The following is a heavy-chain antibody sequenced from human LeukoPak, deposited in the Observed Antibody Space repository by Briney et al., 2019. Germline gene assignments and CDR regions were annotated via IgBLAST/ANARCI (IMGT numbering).Heavy chain of an antibody. J-gene: IGHJ6*02. D-gene: IGHD6-13*01. CDR3: AKESSSCPACYGMDV. CDR1: GFTFSSYA. CDR2: ISGSGGST. Sequence: GGSLRPSCAASGFTFSSYAMSWVRQAPGKGLEWVSAISGSGGSTSYADSVKGRFTISRDNAKNTLYLQMNSLRAEDTAVYYCAKESSSCPACYGMDVWGQGTTVTVSS. V-gene: IGHV3-23*01.